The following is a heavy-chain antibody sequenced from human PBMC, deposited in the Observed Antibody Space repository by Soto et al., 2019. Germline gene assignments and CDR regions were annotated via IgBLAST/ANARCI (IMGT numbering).Heavy chain of an antibody. V-gene: IGHV4-39*01. Sequence: PSETLSLTCTVSGGSISSGDYYWGWIRQPPGKGLEWIGSIYYSGNTYYNPSLKSRVTISVDASKNQFSLKLSSVTAADTAVYYCASLYCSSSSCYLWEYYFDYWGQGTLVTVSS. CDR2: IYYSGNT. D-gene: IGHD2-2*01. CDR3: ASLYCSSSSCYLWEYYFDY. CDR1: GGSISSGDYY. J-gene: IGHJ4*02.